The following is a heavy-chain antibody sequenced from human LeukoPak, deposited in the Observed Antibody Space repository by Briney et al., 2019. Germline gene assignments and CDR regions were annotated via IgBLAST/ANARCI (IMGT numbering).Heavy chain of an antibody. CDR3: ARVRGANAVDP. V-gene: IGHV4-59*12. CDR1: GGSISSYY. Sequence: PSETLSLTCTVSGGSISSYYWSWIRQSPGKGLEWIGYIYHTGSTSYSPSLKSRVTISADTSQNQFSLKLSSVTAADTAVYYCARVRGANAVDPWGQGTLVTVSS. CDR2: IYHTGST. J-gene: IGHJ5*02. D-gene: IGHD3-10*01.